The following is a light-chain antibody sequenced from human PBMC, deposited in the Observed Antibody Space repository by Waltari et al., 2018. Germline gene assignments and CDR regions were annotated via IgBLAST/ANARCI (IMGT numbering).Light chain of an antibody. Sequence: YVLTQPPSVSVDPGKTARLTCGGANIGSKSVTWYQQEPGQAPVLVMFYDSDRPSEIPERFSGSNSGNTATLTISWVEAGDEADYHCQVWDDVTDSGVFGGGTKLTVL. CDR3: QVWDDVTDSGV. CDR1: NIGSKS. V-gene: IGLV3-21*04. J-gene: IGLJ3*02. CDR2: YDS.